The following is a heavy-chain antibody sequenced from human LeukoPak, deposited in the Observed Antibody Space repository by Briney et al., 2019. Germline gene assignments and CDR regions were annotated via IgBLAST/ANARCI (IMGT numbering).Heavy chain of an antibody. CDR2: INPNSGAT. Sequence: ASVKVSCKASGYTFTGSYLHWVRQAPGQGLEWMGWINPNSGATNYARQFQGRVTMTRDTSISTAYMELSRLRSDGTAVYHCARGLTTVTFDCWGQGTLVTVSS. J-gene: IGHJ4*02. CDR1: GYTFTGSY. D-gene: IGHD4-17*01. CDR3: ARGLTTVTFDC. V-gene: IGHV1-2*02.